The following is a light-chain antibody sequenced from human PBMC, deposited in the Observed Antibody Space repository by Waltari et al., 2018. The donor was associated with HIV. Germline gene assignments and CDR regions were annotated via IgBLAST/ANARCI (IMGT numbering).Light chain of an antibody. CDR2: DDS. CDR3: QVWDSSSDHVL. Sequence: SYVLTQPPSVSVAPGPTARITCGGNNIGSKSVHWYQQKPGQAPVLVVYDDSDRSSGIPGRFSGSNSGNTATLTISRVEAGYEADYHCQVWDSSSDHVLFGGGTKVTVL. J-gene: IGLJ2*01. V-gene: IGLV3-21*02. CDR1: NIGSKS.